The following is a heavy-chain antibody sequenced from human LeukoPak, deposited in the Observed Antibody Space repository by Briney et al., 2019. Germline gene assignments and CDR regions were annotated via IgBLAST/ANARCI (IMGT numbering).Heavy chain of an antibody. CDR2: ISSSDSYI. CDR1: GFTFSTYT. Sequence: GGSLRLSCAASGFTFSTYTMNWVRQTPGKGLEWVSSISSSDSYIYYADSVKGRFTISRDNAENSLYLQMNSLRDEDTAVYYCARDPYSGGYGAYYYYYMDVWGKGTTVTVSS. D-gene: IGHD6-19*01. J-gene: IGHJ6*03. V-gene: IGHV3-21*01. CDR3: ARDPYSGGYGAYYYYYMDV.